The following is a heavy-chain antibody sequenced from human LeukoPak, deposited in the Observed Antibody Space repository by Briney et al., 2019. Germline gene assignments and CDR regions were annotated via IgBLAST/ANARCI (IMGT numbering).Heavy chain of an antibody. CDR2: INHSGST. Sequence: PSETLSLTCAVYGGSLSGYYWSWIRQPPGKGLEWIGEINHSGSTNYNPSLKSRVTIPVDTSKNQFSLKLSSVTAADTAVYYCARYSSSWLEYYFDYWGQGTLVTVSS. J-gene: IGHJ4*02. CDR3: ARYSSSWLEYYFDY. D-gene: IGHD6-13*01. CDR1: GGSLSGYY. V-gene: IGHV4-34*01.